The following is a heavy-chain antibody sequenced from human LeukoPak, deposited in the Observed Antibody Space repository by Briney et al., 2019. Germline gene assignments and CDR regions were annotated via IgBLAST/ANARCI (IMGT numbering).Heavy chain of an antibody. CDR1: GYTFTNYY. Sequence: ATVKVSCKASGYTFTNYYIHWVRQAPGQGLEWMGIINPSGSSTSYAQKFQGRVTMTRDTSTSTVYMELSSLRSEDTGVYYCAGGTTNTKGAFDMWGQGTMVTVSS. J-gene: IGHJ3*02. CDR3: AGGTTNTKGAFDM. CDR2: INPSGSST. V-gene: IGHV1-46*01. D-gene: IGHD2-8*01.